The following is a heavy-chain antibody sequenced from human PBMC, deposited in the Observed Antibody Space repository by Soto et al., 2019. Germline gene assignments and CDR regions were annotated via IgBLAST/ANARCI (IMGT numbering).Heavy chain of an antibody. CDR1: GGSISSGGYY. Sequence: QVQLQESGPGLVKPSQTLSLTCTVSGGSISSGGYYWSWIRQHPGKGLEWIGYIYYSGSTYYNPSLKRRVTIXVXTXXNQFSLKLSSVTAADTAVYYCASSFGVAAAGPFDYWGQGTLVTVSS. CDR3: ASSFGVAAAGPFDY. D-gene: IGHD6-13*01. J-gene: IGHJ4*02. CDR2: IYYSGST. V-gene: IGHV4-31*03.